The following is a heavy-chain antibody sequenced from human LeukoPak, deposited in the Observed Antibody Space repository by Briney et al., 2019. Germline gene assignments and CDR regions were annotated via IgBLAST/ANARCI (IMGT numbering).Heavy chain of an antibody. CDR2: IGTAGDT. CDR1: GFTFSSYD. V-gene: IGHV3-13*01. CDR3: ARGRFGSVVVPFDY. Sequence: GGSLRLSCAASGFTFSSYDMHWVRQATGKGLEWVSAIGTAGDTYYPGSVKGRFTISRENAKNSLYLQINSLRAGDTAVYYCARGRFGSVVVPFDYWGQGTLVTVSS. D-gene: IGHD3-22*01. J-gene: IGHJ4*02.